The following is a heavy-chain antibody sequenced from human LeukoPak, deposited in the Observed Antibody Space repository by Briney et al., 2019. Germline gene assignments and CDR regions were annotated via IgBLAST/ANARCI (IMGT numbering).Heavy chain of an antibody. CDR3: ARDCIGCHGFDY. V-gene: IGHV1-18*01. D-gene: IGHD2-15*01. CDR2: VSAYADNT. CDR1: GYTFTSYG. Sequence: ASVKVSCKTSGYTFTSYGITWVRQAPGQGLEWMGWVSAYADNTNYVQKIQGRVTMTTDTSTSTAYMELWSLRSDDTAVYYCARDCIGCHGFDYWGQGTLVTVSS. J-gene: IGHJ4*02.